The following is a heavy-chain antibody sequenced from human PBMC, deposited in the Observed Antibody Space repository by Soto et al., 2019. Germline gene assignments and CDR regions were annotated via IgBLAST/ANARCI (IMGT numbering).Heavy chain of an antibody. CDR2: ISGGGGRI. J-gene: IGHJ4*02. Sequence: RLSCAASGFTFSNYDMSWVRQAPGKGLEWVSTISGGGGRIYYADSVKGRFTISRDNSKNTLYLQMNSLRAEDTAVYYCAKRPASLVCFDYWGQGTLVTVSS. V-gene: IGHV3-23*01. D-gene: IGHD2-2*01. CDR3: AKRPASLVCFDY. CDR1: GFTFSNYD.